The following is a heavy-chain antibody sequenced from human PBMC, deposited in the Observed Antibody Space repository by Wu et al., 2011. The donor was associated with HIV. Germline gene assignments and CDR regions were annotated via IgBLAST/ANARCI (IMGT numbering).Heavy chain of an antibody. V-gene: IGHV1-69*11. CDR2: IVPRLGAA. D-gene: IGHD3-10*01. J-gene: IGHJ6*02. CDR3: ARESRDLRYGMDV. Sequence: QVQLVQSGVEVKKPGASVKVSCKASGYXFKNYALIWLRQAPGQGLECVGSIVPRLGAADYTQRFQDRVIITADESTRTTYMEVRNLRSDDTAVYYCARESRDLRYGMDVWGQGTTVIVSS. CDR1: GYXFKNYA.